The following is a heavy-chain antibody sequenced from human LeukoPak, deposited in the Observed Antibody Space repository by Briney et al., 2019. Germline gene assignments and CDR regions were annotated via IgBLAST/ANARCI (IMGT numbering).Heavy chain of an antibody. V-gene: IGHV3-30*18. CDR3: AKETYSSGWYLGDFQH. Sequence: LGGSLRLSCAASGFTFSSYGMHWVRQAPGKGLEWVAVISYDGSNKYYADSVKGRFTISRDNSKNTLYLQMNSLRAEDTAVYYCAKETYSSGWYLGDFQHWGQGTLVTVSS. CDR1: GFTFSSYG. D-gene: IGHD6-19*01. CDR2: ISYDGSNK. J-gene: IGHJ1*01.